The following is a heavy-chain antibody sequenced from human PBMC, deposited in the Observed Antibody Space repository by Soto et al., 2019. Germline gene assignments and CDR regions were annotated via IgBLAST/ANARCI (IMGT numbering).Heavy chain of an antibody. CDR1: GFTFSSYG. J-gene: IGHJ5*02. V-gene: IGHV3-30*18. D-gene: IGHD5-18*01. CDR3: AKGDTAMVTNWFDP. Sequence: PGGSLRLSCAASGFTFSSYGMHWVRQAPGKGLEWVAVISYDGSNKYYADSVKGRFTISRDNSKNTLYLQMNSLRAEDTAVYYCAKGDTAMVTNWFDPWGQGTLVTVSS. CDR2: ISYDGSNK.